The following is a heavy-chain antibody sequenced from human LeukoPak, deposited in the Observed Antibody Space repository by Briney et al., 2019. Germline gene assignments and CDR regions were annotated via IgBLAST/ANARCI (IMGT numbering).Heavy chain of an antibody. CDR1: GYIFTTYY. CDR2: INPYSGGT. J-gene: IGHJ5*02. V-gene: IGHV1-2*02. D-gene: IGHD6-13*01. CDR3: ARDGQYSSSSDWFDP. Sequence: GASVKVSCKSSGYIFTTYYLHLVRPAPGQGLEWMGWINPYSGGTNYAQKFEGRVTMTRDTSISTVYMELSRLISDDTAVYYCARDGQYSSSSDWFDPWGQGTLVTVSS.